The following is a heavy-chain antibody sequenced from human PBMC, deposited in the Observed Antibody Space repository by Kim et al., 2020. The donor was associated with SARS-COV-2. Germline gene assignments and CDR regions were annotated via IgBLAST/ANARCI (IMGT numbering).Heavy chain of an antibody. Sequence: SETLSLTCTVSGGSISSSSYYWGWLRQPPGKGLEWIGSIYYSGSTYYNPSLKSRVTISVDTSKNQFSLKLSSVTAADTAVYYCARPRGGGVPAAKSATITEYFDYWGQGTLVTVSS. CDR2: IYYSGST. CDR3: ARPRGGGVPAAKSATITEYFDY. D-gene: IGHD2-2*01. V-gene: IGHV4-39*01. J-gene: IGHJ4*02. CDR1: GGSISSSSYY.